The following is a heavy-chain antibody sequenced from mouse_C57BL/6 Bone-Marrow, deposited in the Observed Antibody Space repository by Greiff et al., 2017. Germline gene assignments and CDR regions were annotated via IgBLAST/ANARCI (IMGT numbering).Heavy chain of an antibody. CDR3: ARRGGGDGSSPFAY. J-gene: IGHJ3*01. D-gene: IGHD1-1*01. Sequence: QVQLQQSGPELVKPGASVKISCKASGYSFTSYYIHWVKQRPGQGLEWIGWIYPGSGNTKYNEKFKGKATLTADTSSSTAYMQLSSLTSEDSAVYYCARRGGGDGSSPFAYWGQGTLVTVSA. CDR2: IYPGSGNT. CDR1: GYSFTSYY. V-gene: IGHV1-66*01.